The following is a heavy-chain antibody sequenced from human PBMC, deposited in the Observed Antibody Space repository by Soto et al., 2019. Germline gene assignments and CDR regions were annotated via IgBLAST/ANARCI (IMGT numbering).Heavy chain of an antibody. D-gene: IGHD3-10*01. CDR2: ISGSGGST. CDR1: GFTFSSYA. Sequence: GGSLRLSCAASGFTFSSYAMSWVRQAPGKGLEWVSAISGSGGSTYYADSVKGRFTISRDNSKNTLYLQMNSLRAEDTAVYYCANGSETYGSGSYFYYYYGMDVWGQGTTVTVSS. V-gene: IGHV3-23*01. CDR3: ANGSETYGSGSYFYYYYGMDV. J-gene: IGHJ6*02.